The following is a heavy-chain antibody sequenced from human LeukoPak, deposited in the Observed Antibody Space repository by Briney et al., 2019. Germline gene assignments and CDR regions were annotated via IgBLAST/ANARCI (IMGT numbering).Heavy chain of an antibody. J-gene: IGHJ4*02. CDR1: GFTFSSYW. CDR2: INSDGSST. Sequence: GGSLRLSCAASGFTFSSYWMHWARQAPGKGLVWVSRINSDGSSTNYADSVKGRFTISRDNAKNTLYLQMNSLRAEDTAVYYCATSMDSSGYPFDYWGQGTLVTVSS. V-gene: IGHV3-74*01. CDR3: ATSMDSSGYPFDY. D-gene: IGHD3-22*01.